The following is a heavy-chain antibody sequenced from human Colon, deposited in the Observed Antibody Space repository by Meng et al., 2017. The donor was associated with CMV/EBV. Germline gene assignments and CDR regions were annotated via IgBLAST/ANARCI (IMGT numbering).Heavy chain of an antibody. D-gene: IGHD2-21*01. CDR1: GYTFGTYD. CDR2: MNPDSGHT. J-gene: IGHJ4*02. CDR3: VRGCVVEGG. Sequence: ASVKVSCKASGYTFGTYDIYWVRQASGQGLEWMGWMNPDSGHTAYAQKFQGRVSMTRNTSITTAYMELTSLKYEDTGVYYCVRGCVVEGGWGQGTPVTVSS. V-gene: IGHV1-8*01.